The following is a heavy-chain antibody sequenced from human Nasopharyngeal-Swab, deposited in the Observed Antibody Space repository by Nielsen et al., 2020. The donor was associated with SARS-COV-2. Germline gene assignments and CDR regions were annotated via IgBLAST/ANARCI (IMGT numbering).Heavy chain of an antibody. D-gene: IGHD2-15*01. V-gene: IGHV4-34*01. CDR2: INHSGST. Sequence: SETLSLTCAVYGGSFSGYYWSWIRQPPGKGLEWIGEINHSGSTNYNPSLKSRVTISVDTSKNQFSLELSSVTAADTAVYYCARARRDIVVVVAAEIALDYWGQGTLVTVSS. CDR3: ARARRDIVVVVAAEIALDY. CDR1: GGSFSGYY. J-gene: IGHJ4*02.